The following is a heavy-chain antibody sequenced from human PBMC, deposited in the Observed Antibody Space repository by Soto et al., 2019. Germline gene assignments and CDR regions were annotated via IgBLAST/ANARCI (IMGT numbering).Heavy chain of an antibody. Sequence: PSETLSLTCAVSGGSISSGGYSWSWIRQPPGKGLEWIGYIYHSGSTYYNPSLKSRVTISVDRSKNQFSLKLSSVTAADTAVYYCAGANYYDSSGYYRPYYYYGMDVWGQGTTVTVSS. CDR3: AGANYYDSSGYYRPYYYYGMDV. CDR1: GGSISSGGYS. CDR2: IYHSGST. J-gene: IGHJ6*02. V-gene: IGHV4-30-2*01. D-gene: IGHD3-22*01.